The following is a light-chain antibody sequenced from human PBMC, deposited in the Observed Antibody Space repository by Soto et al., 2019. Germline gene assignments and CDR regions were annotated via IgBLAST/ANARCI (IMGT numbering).Light chain of an antibody. V-gene: IGKV3-20*01. CDR2: GSS. CDR1: QSVSSSY. Sequence: EIVLPQSPGTLSLSPGERATLSCRASQSVSSSYLAWYQQKPGQAPRLLIYGSSSRATGLPDRFSGSGSGTDFTLTISRLEPEDFAVYYCQQYGRSPPKYTFGQGTKLQIK. J-gene: IGKJ2*01. CDR3: QQYGRSPPKYT.